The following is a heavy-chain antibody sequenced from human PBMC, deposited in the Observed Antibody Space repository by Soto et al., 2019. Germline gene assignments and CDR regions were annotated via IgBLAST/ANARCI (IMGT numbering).Heavy chain of an antibody. CDR3: ARVGDYVQDFDY. V-gene: IGHV4-34*01. J-gene: IGHJ4*02. Sequence: PSETPSITCTISGSYACGYYWSWIRQSPGKGLEWIGEINHSGSTNYNPSLKSRVTISVDTSKNQFSLKLSSVTAADTAVYYCARVGDYVQDFDYWGQGTLVTVSS. D-gene: IGHD4-17*01. CDR1: GSYACGYY. CDR2: INHSGST.